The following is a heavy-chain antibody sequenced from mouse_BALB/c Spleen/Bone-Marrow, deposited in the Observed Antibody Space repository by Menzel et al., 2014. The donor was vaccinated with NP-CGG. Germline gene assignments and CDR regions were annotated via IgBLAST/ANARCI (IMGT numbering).Heavy chain of an antibody. V-gene: IGHV14-3*02. Sequence: EVNLLESGAELVKPGASVKVPCTASGFNIKDTYMHWVKQRPEQGLEWIGRIDPANGNTKYDPKFQGKATITADTSSNTAYLQLSSLTSEDSANYSCARGGTTATRYFDVWSAETSFPVSS. CDR3: ARGGTTATRYFDV. CDR2: IDPANGNT. CDR1: GFNIKDTY. D-gene: IGHD1-2*01. J-gene: IGHJ1*01.